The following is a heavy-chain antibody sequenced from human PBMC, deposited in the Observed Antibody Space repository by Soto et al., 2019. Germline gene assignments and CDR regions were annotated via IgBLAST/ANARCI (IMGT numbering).Heavy chain of an antibody. D-gene: IGHD6-13*01. CDR1: GFTFSSYS. J-gene: IGHJ6*02. V-gene: IGHV3-21*01. CDR3: ARDSSSWYVGYYYGMDV. Sequence: EVQLVESGGGLVKPGGSLRLSCAASGFTFSSYSMNWVRQAPGKGLEWVSSISSSSSYIYYADSVKGRFTISRDNAKNSLYLKMNSLRAEDTAVYYCARDSSSWYVGYYYGMDVWGQGTTVTVSS. CDR2: ISSSSSYI.